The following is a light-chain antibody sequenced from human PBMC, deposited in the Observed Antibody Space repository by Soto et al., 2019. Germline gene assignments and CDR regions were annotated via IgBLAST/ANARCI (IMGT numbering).Light chain of an antibody. CDR2: ATS. CDR3: QHFGNSLYT. CDR1: QSVSSSY. V-gene: IGKV3-20*01. J-gene: IGKJ2*01. Sequence: EIVLTQSPGTLSLSPGERATLSCRASQSVSSSYLAWYQQKPGQAPRLLIYATSSRATGIPDRFSGSGSGTDFTLTITRLEPEDFAVYYCQHFGNSLYTFGPGTKLEVK.